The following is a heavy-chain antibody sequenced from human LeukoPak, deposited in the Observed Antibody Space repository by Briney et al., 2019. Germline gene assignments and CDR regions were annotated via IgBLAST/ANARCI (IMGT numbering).Heavy chain of an antibody. CDR1: GFTFSSYA. V-gene: IGHV3-23*01. J-gene: IGHJ4*02. CDR2: ISGSGGST. D-gene: IGHD3-9*01. CDR3: ARGLIRYYDILTGYGPGGYYFDY. Sequence: GGSLRLSCAASGFTFSSYAMSWVRQAPGKGLEWVSAISGSGGSTYYADSVKGRFTIYRDNSKNTLYLQMNSLRAEDTAVYYCARGLIRYYDILTGYGPGGYYFDYWGQGTLVTVSS.